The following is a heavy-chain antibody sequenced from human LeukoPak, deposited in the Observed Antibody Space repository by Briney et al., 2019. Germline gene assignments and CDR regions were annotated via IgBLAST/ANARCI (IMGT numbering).Heavy chain of an antibody. CDR3: TRLHWGSGGSGSFDY. CDR1: GGSISSYY. J-gene: IGHJ4*02. Sequence: SETLSLTCTVSGGSISSYYWSWIRQPAGKGLEWIGRIYTSGSTNYNPSLESRVTMSLDTSKNQFSLKLSSVTAADTAVYFCTRLHWGSGGSGSFDYWGQGTLVTVSS. CDR2: IYTSGST. V-gene: IGHV4-4*07. D-gene: IGHD7-27*01.